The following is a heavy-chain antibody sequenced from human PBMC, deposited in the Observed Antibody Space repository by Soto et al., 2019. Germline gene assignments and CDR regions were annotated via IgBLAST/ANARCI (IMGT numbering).Heavy chain of an antibody. CDR2: IIPSFATG. CDR3: ARSYYGSGSYWFYGMDV. Sequence: QVQLVQSGAEVKKPGSSVKVSCKASGGTFGNSAISWVRQAPGQGLEWMGGIIPSFATGNSAPEFQGRLTITADKSTTTAYMELSSLRSEDTAAYYCARSYYGSGSYWFYGMDVWGQGTTVTVSS. J-gene: IGHJ6*02. D-gene: IGHD3-10*01. V-gene: IGHV1-69*06. CDR1: GGTFGNSA.